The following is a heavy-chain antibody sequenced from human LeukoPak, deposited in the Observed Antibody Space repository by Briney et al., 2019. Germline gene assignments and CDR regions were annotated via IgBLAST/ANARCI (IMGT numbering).Heavy chain of an antibody. CDR3: ARVIDGALIDY. D-gene: IGHD5-24*01. CDR1: GFTFSTYW. J-gene: IGHJ4*02. V-gene: IGHV3-7*01. Sequence: GGSLRLSCVASGFTFSTYWMSWVRQAPGKGLEWVANIRQDGSEKYYVDSVKGRFTISRDNAKNSLYPQMNTLRDDDTAVYYCARVIDGALIDYWGQGTLVTVSS. CDR2: IRQDGSEK.